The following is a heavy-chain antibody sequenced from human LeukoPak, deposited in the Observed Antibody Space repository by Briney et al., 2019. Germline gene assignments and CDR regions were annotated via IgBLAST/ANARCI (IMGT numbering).Heavy chain of an antibody. V-gene: IGHV1-18*01. J-gene: IGHJ3*02. CDR2: ISAYNGNT. CDR1: GYTFSNYN. CDR3: ARDRVRDDYVWGSYRYDAFDI. D-gene: IGHD3-16*02. Sequence: ASVKVSCKTSGYTFSNYNITWVRQAPGQGLEWMGWISAYNGNTNYTQKLQGRVTMTTDTSTSTAYMELRSLRSDDTAVYYCARDRVRDDYVWGSYRYDAFDIWGQGTMVTVSS.